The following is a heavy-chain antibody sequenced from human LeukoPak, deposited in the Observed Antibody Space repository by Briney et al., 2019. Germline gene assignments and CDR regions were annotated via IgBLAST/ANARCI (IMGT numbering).Heavy chain of an antibody. Sequence: GGSLRLSCAASGFTFSSYSMNWVRQAPGKGLEWVSHISSSSSTIYYADSVKGRFTISRDNAKNSLYLQMNSLRAEDTAVYYCASQADNIVVVPAASSYGMDVWGQGTTVTVSS. D-gene: IGHD2-2*01. V-gene: IGHV3-48*01. J-gene: IGHJ6*02. CDR2: ISSSSSTI. CDR3: ASQADNIVVVPAASSYGMDV. CDR1: GFTFSSYS.